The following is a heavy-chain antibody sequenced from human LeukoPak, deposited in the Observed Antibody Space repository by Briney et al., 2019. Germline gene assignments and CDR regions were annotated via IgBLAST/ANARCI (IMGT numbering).Heavy chain of an antibody. CDR2: IYYSGAT. CDR3: ARQGLQQLLPGSNF. V-gene: IGHV4-39*01. Sequence: SETLSLTCTVSGGSISSTSYYWGWICQAPGKGLEWLASIYYSGATYYNPSLKSRFTVSGDTSNNRFSLELTSVTAADTAVYYCARQGLQQLLPGSNFWGQGTLVTVSS. J-gene: IGHJ4*02. D-gene: IGHD6-13*01. CDR1: GGSISSTSYY.